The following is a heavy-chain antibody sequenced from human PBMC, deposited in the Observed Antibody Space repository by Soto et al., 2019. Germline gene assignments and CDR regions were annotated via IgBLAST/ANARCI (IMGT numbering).Heavy chain of an antibody. CDR2: IYYSGST. CDR3: ARVGYYGDFDY. Sequence: PSETLSLTCTVSGGSISSGGYYWSWIRQHPGKGLEWIGYIYYSGSTYYNPSLKSRVTISVDASKNQFSLKLSSVTAADTAVYYCARVGYYGDFDYWGQGTLVTVSS. J-gene: IGHJ4*02. CDR1: GGSISSGGYY. V-gene: IGHV4-31*03. D-gene: IGHD3-22*01.